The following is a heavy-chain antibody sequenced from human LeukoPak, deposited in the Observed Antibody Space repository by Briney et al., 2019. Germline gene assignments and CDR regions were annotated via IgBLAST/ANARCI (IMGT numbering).Heavy chain of an antibody. CDR1: GFTFSSYA. D-gene: IGHD3-22*01. J-gene: IGHJ4*02. CDR2: ISGSGGST. V-gene: IGHV3-23*01. CDR3: AREVGETYYYDSSGYYYDY. Sequence: GRSLRLSCAASGFTFSSYAMSWVRQAPGKGLEWVSAISGSGGSTYYADSVKGRFTISRDNSKNTLYLQMNSLRAEDTAVYYCAREVGETYYYDSSGYYYDYWGQGTLVTVSS.